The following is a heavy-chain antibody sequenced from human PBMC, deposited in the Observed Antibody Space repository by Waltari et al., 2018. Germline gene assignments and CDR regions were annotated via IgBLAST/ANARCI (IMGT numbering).Heavy chain of an antibody. CDR1: GFTFTTSS. CDR3: AAGLFGVFVQSFDP. J-gene: IGHJ5*02. D-gene: IGHD3-3*01. CDR2: IVVGSGNT. V-gene: IGHV1-58*02. Sequence: QMQLVQSGPEVKKTGTSVKVACKASGFTFTTSSMQWVRQARGQRLEWIGWIVVGSGNTKYAEKFQERVTFTRDMSTSTAYMELSSLTSEDTAVYYCAAGLFGVFVQSFDPWGQGTLVTVSS.